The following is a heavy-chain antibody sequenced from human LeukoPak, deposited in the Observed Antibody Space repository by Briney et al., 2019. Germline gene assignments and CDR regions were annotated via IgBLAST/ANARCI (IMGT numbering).Heavy chain of an antibody. CDR3: ATIAVAGHSDY. J-gene: IGHJ4*02. D-gene: IGHD6-19*01. CDR1: GGSISSHY. Sequence: SETLSLTCTVSGGSISSHYWSWIRQPPGKGLEWIGYIYYSGSTNYNPSLKSRVTISVDTSKNQFSLKLSSVTAADTAVYYCATIAVAGHSDYWGQGTLVTVSS. V-gene: IGHV4-59*11. CDR2: IYYSGST.